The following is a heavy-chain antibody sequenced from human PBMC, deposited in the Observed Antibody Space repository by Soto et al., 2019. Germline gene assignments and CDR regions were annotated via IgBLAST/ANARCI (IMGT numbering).Heavy chain of an antibody. Sequence: SSETLSLTCTVSGGSISSSSYYWGWIRQPPGKGLEWIGSIYYSGSTYYNPSLKSRVTISVDTSKNQFSLKLSPVTAADTAVYYCARPIAAAGTGDWFDPWGQGTLVTVSS. CDR1: GGSISSSSYY. CDR3: ARPIAAAGTGDWFDP. J-gene: IGHJ5*02. V-gene: IGHV4-39*01. D-gene: IGHD6-13*01. CDR2: IYYSGST.